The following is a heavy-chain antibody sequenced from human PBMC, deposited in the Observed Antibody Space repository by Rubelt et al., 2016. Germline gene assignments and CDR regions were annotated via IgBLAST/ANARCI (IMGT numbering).Heavy chain of an antibody. CDR2: INAGNGNT. D-gene: IGHD5-18*01. V-gene: IGHV1-3*01. J-gene: IGHJ2*01. CDR1: GYTFTSYA. Sequence: QVQLVQSGAEVKKPGASVKVSCKASGYTFTSYAMHWVRQAPGQRLEWMGWINAGNGNTKYSQKFQGRVTITRDTYASTAYMELSSLRSDDTAVYYCARSKDTAMVTDADWYFDLWGRGTLVTVSS. CDR3: ARSKDTAMVTDADWYFDL.